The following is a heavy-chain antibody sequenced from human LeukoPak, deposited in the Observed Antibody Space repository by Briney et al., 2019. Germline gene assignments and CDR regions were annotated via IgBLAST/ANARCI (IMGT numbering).Heavy chain of an antibody. CDR2: ISSGGSTI. D-gene: IGHD2-15*01. CDR1: GFIFSNYE. CDR3: APLYCSGGSCYSDALDI. V-gene: IGHV3-48*03. Sequence: GGSLILSCAASGFIFSNYEMNWVRQAPGKGLEWLSYISSGGSTIYYADSVRGRFTISRDNSKNSLYLQMDSLGAEDTAVYYCAPLYCSGGSCYSDALDIWGQGTMVTVSS. J-gene: IGHJ3*02.